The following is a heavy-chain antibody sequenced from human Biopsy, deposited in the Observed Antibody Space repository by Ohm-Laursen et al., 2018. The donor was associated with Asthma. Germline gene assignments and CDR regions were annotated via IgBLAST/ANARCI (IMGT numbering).Heavy chain of an antibody. V-gene: IGHV3-7*01. D-gene: IGHD2-8*01. CDR1: GFTFSHYN. J-gene: IGHJ6*02. CDR3: ARGGYCTSPTCPWGRYATDV. Sequence: SLRLSCAALGFTFSHYNMNWVRQAPGKGLEWVANIKKDGSEEYYVDSVKGRFTISRDNAKNSLFLHMNSLRAGDSAVYYCARGGYCTSPTCPWGRYATDVWGQGTTVTVSS. CDR2: IKKDGSEE.